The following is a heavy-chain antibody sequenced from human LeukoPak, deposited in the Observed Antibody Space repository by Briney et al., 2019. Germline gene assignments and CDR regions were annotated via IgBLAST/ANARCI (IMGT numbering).Heavy chain of an antibody. D-gene: IGHD2-2*02. CDR1: GFTFDDYA. Sequence: GRSLRLSCAASGFTFDDYAMHWVRQAPGKGLEWVSGISWNSGSIGYADSVKGRFTISRDNAKNSLYLQMNSLRAEDTALYYCASYCSSTSCYNFYFEYWGQGTLVTVSS. CDR3: ASYCSSTSCYNFYFEY. CDR2: ISWNSGSI. J-gene: IGHJ4*02. V-gene: IGHV3-9*01.